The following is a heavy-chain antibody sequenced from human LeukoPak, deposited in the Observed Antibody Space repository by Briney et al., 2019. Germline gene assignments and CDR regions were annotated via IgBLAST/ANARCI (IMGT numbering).Heavy chain of an antibody. CDR3: AKDPHYYGSGSYGDYFDY. J-gene: IGHJ4*02. Sequence: GRSLRLSCAASGFTFSSYGMHWVRQAPGKGLEGVAVISYDRSNKYYADSVKGRFTISRDNSKNTLYLQMNSFRAEDTAVYYCAKDPHYYGSGSYGDYFDYWGQGTLVTVSS. CDR1: GFTFSSYG. V-gene: IGHV3-30*18. D-gene: IGHD3-10*01. CDR2: ISYDRSNK.